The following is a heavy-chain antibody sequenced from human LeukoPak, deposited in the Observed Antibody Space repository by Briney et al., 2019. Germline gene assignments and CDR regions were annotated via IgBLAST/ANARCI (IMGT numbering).Heavy chain of an antibody. CDR3: ARAMLWFGGIEYFDY. D-gene: IGHD3-10*01. Sequence: PGGSLRLSCAASGSTVSSNYMSWVRQAPGKGLEWVSVIYSGGSTYYADSVKGRFTISRDNSKNTLYLQMNSLRAEDTAVYYCARAMLWFGGIEYFDYWGQGTLVTVSS. J-gene: IGHJ4*02. CDR2: IYSGGST. V-gene: IGHV3-66*01. CDR1: GSTVSSNY.